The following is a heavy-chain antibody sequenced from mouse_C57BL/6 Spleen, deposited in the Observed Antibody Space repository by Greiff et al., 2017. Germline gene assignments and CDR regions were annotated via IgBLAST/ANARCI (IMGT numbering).Heavy chain of an antibody. CDR2: IDPETGGT. V-gene: IGHV1-15*01. CDR3: TRGITTVVAPYFDY. J-gene: IGHJ2*01. D-gene: IGHD1-1*01. Sequence: QVQLKQSGAELVRPGASVTLSCKASGYTFTDYEMHWVKQTPVHGLEWIGAIDPETGGTAYNQKFKGKAILTADKSSSTAYMELRSLTSEDSAVYYCTRGITTVVAPYFDYWGQGTTLTVSS. CDR1: GYTFTDYE.